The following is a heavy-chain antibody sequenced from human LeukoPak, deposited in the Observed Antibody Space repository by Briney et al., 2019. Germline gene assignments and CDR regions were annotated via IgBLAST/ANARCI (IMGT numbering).Heavy chain of an antibody. J-gene: IGHJ4*02. CDR2: TRFDGSIK. CDR1: GFIFSDYG. V-gene: IGHV3-33*01. D-gene: IGHD1-1*01. CDR3: ARWGGTRQYYFDY. Sequence: GRSLRLSCAVSGFIFSDYGFHWVRQAPGKGLEWVAVTRFDGSIKQYADSVKGRFTISRDNSKRTLYLQMNSLKSEEKAVYYCARWGGTRQYYFDYWGRGTLVTVSS.